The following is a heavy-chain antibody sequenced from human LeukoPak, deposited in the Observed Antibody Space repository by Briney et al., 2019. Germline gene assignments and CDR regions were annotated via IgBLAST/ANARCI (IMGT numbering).Heavy chain of an antibody. CDR1: GGSISSYY. CDR3: AREVYYYDSSVNWFDP. Sequence: SETLSLTCTVSGGSISSYYWSWIRQPPGKGLEWIGYIYYSGSTNYNPSLKSRVTISVDTSKNQFSLKLSSVTAADTAVYYCAREVYYYDSSVNWFDPWGQGTLVTVSS. V-gene: IGHV4-59*01. D-gene: IGHD3-22*01. J-gene: IGHJ5*02. CDR2: IYYSGST.